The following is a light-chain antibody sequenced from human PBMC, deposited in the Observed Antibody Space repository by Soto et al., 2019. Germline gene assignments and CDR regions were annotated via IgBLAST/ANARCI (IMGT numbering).Light chain of an antibody. Sequence: EVVMTQSPATLSVSPGERATLSCRASQSISSNLAWYQQKPGQAPRLLIYGASTRATGIPARFSGSVSGTVFTLTISSLRPEDFAVYYCQQYNYWPPWTFGQGTKVEIK. CDR2: GAS. V-gene: IGKV3-15*01. CDR3: QQYNYWPPWT. CDR1: QSISSN. J-gene: IGKJ1*01.